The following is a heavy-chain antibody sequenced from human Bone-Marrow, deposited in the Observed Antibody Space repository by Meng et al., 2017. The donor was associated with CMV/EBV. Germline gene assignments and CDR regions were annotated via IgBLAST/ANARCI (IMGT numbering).Heavy chain of an antibody. D-gene: IGHD6-19*01. CDR3: ARPRVAGTAHFDS. J-gene: IGHJ4*01. CDR1: GYTFTGYY. CDR2: VNPNSGGT. V-gene: IGHV1-2*02. Sequence: ASVKVSCKASGYTFTGYYIHWVRQAPRQGLEWMGWVNPNSGGTNYAQKFQGRVTMTRDTSISTAYMELNRLTSDDTAVYYCARPRVAGTAHFDSWGHGTLVTVSS.